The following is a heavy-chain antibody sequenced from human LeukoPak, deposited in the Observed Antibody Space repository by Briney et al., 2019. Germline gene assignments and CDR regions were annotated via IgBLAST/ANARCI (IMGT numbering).Heavy chain of an antibody. J-gene: IGHJ5*02. CDR1: GFTFSSYG. Sequence: HSGGSLRLSCAASGFTFSSYGMHWVRQAPGKGLEWVAVIWYDGSNKYYADSVKGRFTISRDNSKNTLYLQMNSLRAEDTAVYYCARDSRKVLRFLEWLPRRSWFDPLGPGNPGHRLL. CDR2: IWYDGSNK. CDR3: ARDSRKVLRFLEWLPRRSWFDP. D-gene: IGHD3-3*01. V-gene: IGHV3-33*01.